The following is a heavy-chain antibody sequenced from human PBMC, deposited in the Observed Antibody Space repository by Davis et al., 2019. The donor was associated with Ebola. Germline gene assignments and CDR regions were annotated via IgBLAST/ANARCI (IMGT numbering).Heavy chain of an antibody. Sequence: PGGSPRLSCSASGFTFSSYAMHWVRQAPGKGLEYVSAISSNGGSTYYADSVKGRFTISRDNSKNTLYLQMSSLRAEDTAVYYCVKHGDFWSGDYYYYYGMDVWGQGTTVTVSS. CDR3: VKHGDFWSGDYYYYYGMDV. D-gene: IGHD3-3*01. V-gene: IGHV3-64D*08. CDR1: GFTFSSYA. CDR2: ISSNGGST. J-gene: IGHJ6*02.